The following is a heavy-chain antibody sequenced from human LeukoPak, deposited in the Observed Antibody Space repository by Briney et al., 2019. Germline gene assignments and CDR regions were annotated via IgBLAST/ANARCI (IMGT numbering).Heavy chain of an antibody. CDR3: ARGGWLQFSYYYYGMDV. J-gene: IGHJ6*02. CDR1: GFTFSSYA. V-gene: IGHV3-30-3*01. D-gene: IGHD5-24*01. CDR2: ISYDGSNK. Sequence: GGSLRLSCAASGFTFSSYAMHWVHQAPGKGLEWVAVISYDGSNKYYADSVKGRFTISRDNSKNTLYLQMNSLRAEDTAVYYCARGGWLQFSYYYYGMDVWGQGTTVTVSS.